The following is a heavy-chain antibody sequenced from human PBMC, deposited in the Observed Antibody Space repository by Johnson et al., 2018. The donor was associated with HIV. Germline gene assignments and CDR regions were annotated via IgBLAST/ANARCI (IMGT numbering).Heavy chain of an antibody. J-gene: IGHJ3*02. D-gene: IGHD2-15*01. CDR2: IWYDGSNK. CDR3: ALVLGYCSGGSCYDAFDI. Sequence: QVQLVESGGGVVQPGGSLRLSCAASGFTFSSYGMHWVRQAPGKGLEWVAVIWYDGSNKYYADSVKGRFTISRDNSKNTLYLQMNSLRAEDTAVYYCALVLGYCSGGSCYDAFDIWGQGTMVTVSS. V-gene: IGHV3-30*02. CDR1: GFTFSSYG.